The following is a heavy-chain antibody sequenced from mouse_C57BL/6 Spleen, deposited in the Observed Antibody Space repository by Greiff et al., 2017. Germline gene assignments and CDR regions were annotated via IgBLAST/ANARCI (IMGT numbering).Heavy chain of an antibody. CDR3: ARDKTTPFDY. D-gene: IGHD3-2*01. J-gene: IGHJ2*01. Sequence: DVHLVESGGGLVKPGGSLKLSCAASGFTFSSYAMSWVRQTPEKRLEWVATISDGGSYTYYPDNVKGRFTISRDNAKNNLYLQMSHLKSEDTAMYYCARDKTTPFDYWGQGTTLTVSS. CDR2: ISDGGSYT. V-gene: IGHV5-4*01. CDR1: GFTFSSYA.